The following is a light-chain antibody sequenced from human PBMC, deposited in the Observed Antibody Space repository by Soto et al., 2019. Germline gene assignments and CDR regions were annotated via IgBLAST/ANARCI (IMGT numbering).Light chain of an antibody. V-gene: IGLV3-21*02. J-gene: IGLJ2*01. CDR2: DDR. CDR1: NIGSKR. Sequence: SYELTQPPSVSVAPGQTASITCGGNNIGSKRVHWYQQKPGQAPVLVVYDDRDRPSGIPERFSGSNSGNTATLTISRVEAGDEDDYFCQVWDSSSGVIFGGGTKVTVL. CDR3: QVWDSSSGVI.